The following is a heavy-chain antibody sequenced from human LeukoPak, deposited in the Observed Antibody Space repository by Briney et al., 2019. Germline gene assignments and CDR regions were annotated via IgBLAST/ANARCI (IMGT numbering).Heavy chain of an antibody. CDR1: GFTFTDYA. Sequence: GGSLRLSCAASGFTFTDYAMSWVRPAPEKGLEWISTISDNGGETYYADSVKGRFAISRDNSKNTPFLQMNSLRAEDSAVYYCATDRERDPSVYYLVGGQGTLITVSS. D-gene: IGHD3-22*01. CDR3: ATDRERDPSVYYLV. V-gene: IGHV3-23*01. J-gene: IGHJ4*02. CDR2: ISDNGGET.